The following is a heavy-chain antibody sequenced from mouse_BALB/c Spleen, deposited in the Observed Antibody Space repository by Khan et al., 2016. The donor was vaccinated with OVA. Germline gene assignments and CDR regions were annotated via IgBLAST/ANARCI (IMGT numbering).Heavy chain of an antibody. V-gene: IGHV5-17*02. D-gene: IGHD4-1*01. CDR2: ISSGSNTI. CDR3: AARDTGTGGFFDY. Sequence: EVELVESGGGLVQPGGSRKLSCAASGFTFSSFGMHWVRQAPELGLEWVAYISSGSNTIYYADTVQGRFTISRDTSTNTLFLHMTSLRSEDTARYYCAARDTGTGGFFDYWGEGTTLTVSS. CDR1: GFTFSSFG. J-gene: IGHJ2*01.